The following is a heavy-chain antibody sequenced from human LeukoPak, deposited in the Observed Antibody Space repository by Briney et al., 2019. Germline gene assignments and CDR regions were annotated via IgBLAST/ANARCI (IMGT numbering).Heavy chain of an antibody. J-gene: IGHJ4*02. D-gene: IGHD4-23*01. CDR2: ISSSSSYI. Sequence: GGSLRLSRAASEFSFSSYYMNWVRQAPGKGLEWVSSISSSSSYIYYADSVKGRFTISRDNAKNSLYLQMNSLRAEDTAVYYCARAAMTTVVTHLSYWGQGTLVTVSS. V-gene: IGHV3-21*01. CDR1: EFSFSSYY. CDR3: ARAAMTTVVTHLSY.